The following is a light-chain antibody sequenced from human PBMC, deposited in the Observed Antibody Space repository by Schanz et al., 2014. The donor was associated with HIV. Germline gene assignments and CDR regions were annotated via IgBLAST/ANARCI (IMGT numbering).Light chain of an antibody. J-gene: IGLJ3*02. CDR3: SSYAGSYPVVV. Sequence: QSALTQPASVSGSPGQSITISCTGTSSDVGGYNYVSWYQQHPGKAPKLMIYDVSNRPSGVSNRFSGSKSGNTASLTISGLQAEDEADYYCSSYAGSYPVVVFGGGTKLTVL. CDR1: SSDVGGYNY. CDR2: DVS. V-gene: IGLV2-14*01.